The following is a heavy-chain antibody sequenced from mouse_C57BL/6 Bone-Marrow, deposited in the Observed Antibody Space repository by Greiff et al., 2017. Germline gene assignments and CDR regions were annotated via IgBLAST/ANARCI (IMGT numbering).Heavy chain of an antibody. J-gene: IGHJ1*03. V-gene: IGHV1-52*01. CDR1: GYTFTSYW. Sequence: QVQLQQPGAELVRPGSSVKLSCKASGYTFTSYWMHWVKQRPIQGLEWIGNIDPSDSETHYNQKFKGKATLTVDTSSSTAYMQLSSLTSEDSAVYYCARSTDDGSSHWYFDVWGTGTTVTVSS. CDR3: ARSTDDGSSHWYFDV. CDR2: IDPSDSET. D-gene: IGHD1-1*01.